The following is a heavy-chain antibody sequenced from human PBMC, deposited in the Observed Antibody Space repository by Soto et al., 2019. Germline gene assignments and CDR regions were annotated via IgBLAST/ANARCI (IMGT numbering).Heavy chain of an antibody. CDR3: ARKGNRFLEWLSRENWFDP. Sequence: QVQLVQSGAEVKKPGASVKVSCKASGYTFTSYDINWVRQATGQGLEWMGWMNPNSGNTGYAQKFQGRVTMTRNTSISTAYMELSSLRSEDTAVYYCARKGNRFLEWLSRENWFDPWGQGTLVTVSS. CDR2: MNPNSGNT. J-gene: IGHJ5*02. V-gene: IGHV1-8*01. CDR1: GYTFTSYD. D-gene: IGHD3-3*01.